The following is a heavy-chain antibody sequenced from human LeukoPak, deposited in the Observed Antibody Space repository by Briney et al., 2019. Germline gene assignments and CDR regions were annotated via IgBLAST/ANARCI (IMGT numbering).Heavy chain of an antibody. Sequence: GGSLRLSCAASGFTFSSYAMTWVRQAPGKGLEWVSGISGSRGSTYYADSVKGRFTISRDNSKNTLYVQMDSLRAEDTAVYYCAKVLGRSGWQTDYWGQGTLVTVSS. J-gene: IGHJ4*02. CDR3: AKVLGRSGWQTDY. CDR1: GFTFSSYA. V-gene: IGHV3-23*01. D-gene: IGHD6-19*01. CDR2: ISGSRGST.